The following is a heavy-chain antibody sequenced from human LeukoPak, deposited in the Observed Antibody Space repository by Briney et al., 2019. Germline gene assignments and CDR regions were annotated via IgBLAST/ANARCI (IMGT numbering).Heavy chain of an antibody. CDR3: ARETNFWSGYYTPYYSDY. V-gene: IGHV1-18*01. J-gene: IGHJ4*02. Sequence: ASVKVSCKSSGYTFTDYGINWVRQAPGQGLEWMGWISAYNGHTNYAQNLQGRVTLTTDTSTSTAYMELRSLRSDDTAVYYCARETNFWSGYYTPYYSDYWGQGTLVTVSS. CDR2: ISAYNGHT. D-gene: IGHD3-3*01. CDR1: GYTFTDYG.